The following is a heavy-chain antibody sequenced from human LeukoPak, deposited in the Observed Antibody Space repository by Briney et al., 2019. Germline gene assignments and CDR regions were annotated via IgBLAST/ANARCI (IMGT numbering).Heavy chain of an antibody. D-gene: IGHD6-13*01. CDR2: IYPGDSDT. Sequence: GESLKISCKGSGYSFTSYWIGWVRQRPGKGLEWMGIIYPGDSDTRYSPSFQGQVTISADRSISTAFLQWNSLKASDTAMYYCARLGAAAGPNWFDPWGQGTLVTVSS. J-gene: IGHJ5*02. V-gene: IGHV5-51*01. CDR3: ARLGAAAGPNWFDP. CDR1: GYSFTSYW.